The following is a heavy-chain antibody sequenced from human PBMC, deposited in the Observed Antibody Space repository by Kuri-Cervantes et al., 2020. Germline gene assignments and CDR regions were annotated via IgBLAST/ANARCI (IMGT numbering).Heavy chain of an antibody. J-gene: IGHJ6*03. CDR1: GDSVSSNSAA. D-gene: IGHD2-2*01. CDR2: TYYRSKWYN. V-gene: IGHV6-1*01. Sequence: SETLSLTCAISGDSVSSNSAAWNWIRQSPSRGLEWLGRTYYRSKWYNDYAVSVKSRITINPDTSKNQFSLQLNSVTPEDTAVYYCATTSLLHYCNSFSCLNYVDVWGKGTTVTVSS. CDR3: ATTSLLHYCNSFSCLNYVDV.